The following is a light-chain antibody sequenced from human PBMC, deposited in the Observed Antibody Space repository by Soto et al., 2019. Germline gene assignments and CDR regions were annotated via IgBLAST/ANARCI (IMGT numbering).Light chain of an antibody. J-gene: IGKJ2*01. Sequence: DIQMTQSPSTLSASVGARVTITCRASQNIGPALAWYQQKPGKAPHLLIYRASNLESGVPSRLSGSGSGTEFTLVISSLQPDDFATYDCQQYHIVLTVGQGTKREIK. CDR1: QNIGPA. CDR2: RAS. V-gene: IGKV1-5*03. CDR3: QQYHIVLT.